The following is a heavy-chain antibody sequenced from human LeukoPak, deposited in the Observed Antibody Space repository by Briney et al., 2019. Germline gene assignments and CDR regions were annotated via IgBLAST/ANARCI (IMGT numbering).Heavy chain of an antibody. V-gene: IGHV1-69*05. CDR2: IIPIFGTA. CDR1: GGTFSSYA. J-gene: IGHJ4*02. CDR3: SRTTSYDY. D-gene: IGHD1-26*01. Sequence: SVKVSCKASGGTFSSYAISWVRQAPGQGLEWMGGIIPIFGTANYAQKLQGRVTMTTDTSTSTAYMELRSLRSDDTAVYYCSRTTSYDYWGQGTLVTVSS.